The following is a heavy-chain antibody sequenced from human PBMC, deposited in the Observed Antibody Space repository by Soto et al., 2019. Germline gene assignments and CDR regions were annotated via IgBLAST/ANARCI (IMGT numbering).Heavy chain of an antibody. Sequence: SETLSLTCAVYGGSFSGYYWSWIRQPPGKGLEWIGEINHSGSTNYNPSLKSRVTISVDTSKNQFSLKLSSVTAADTAVYYCAEGGMVCSGGSCYSSYFDYWGQGTLVTVSS. CDR2: INHSGST. V-gene: IGHV4-34*01. CDR3: AEGGMVCSGGSCYSSYFDY. CDR1: GGSFSGYY. D-gene: IGHD2-15*01. J-gene: IGHJ4*02.